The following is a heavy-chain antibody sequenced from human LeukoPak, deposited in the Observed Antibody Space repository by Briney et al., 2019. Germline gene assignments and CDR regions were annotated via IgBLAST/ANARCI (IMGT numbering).Heavy chain of an antibody. CDR3: ARSRYCSGGNCYLDAFDI. V-gene: IGHV3-64D*09. CDR2: IDNNGIFT. CDR1: GFTFNNYA. Sequence: GGSLRLSCSASGFTFNNYAMHWVRQAPGKGLEYISTIDNNGIFTYYADSVKDRFTVSRDNSKNTLYLQMSSLRAEDTAVYYCARSRYCSGGNCYLDAFDIWGQGTMVTVSS. J-gene: IGHJ3*02. D-gene: IGHD2-15*01.